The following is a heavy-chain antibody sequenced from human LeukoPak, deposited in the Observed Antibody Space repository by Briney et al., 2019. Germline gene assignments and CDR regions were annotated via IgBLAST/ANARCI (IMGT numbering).Heavy chain of an antibody. CDR2: INHSGST. V-gene: IGHV4-34*01. J-gene: IGHJ5*02. D-gene: IGHD2-2*02. CDR1: GGSFSGYY. Sequence: SETLSLTCAVYGGSFSGYYWSWIRQPPGKGLEWIGEINHSGSTNYNPSLKSRVTISVDTSKNQFSLKLSSVTAADTAVYYCARAGKVVPAAIAFDNWFDPWGQGTLVTVPS. CDR3: ARAGKVVPAAIAFDNWFDP.